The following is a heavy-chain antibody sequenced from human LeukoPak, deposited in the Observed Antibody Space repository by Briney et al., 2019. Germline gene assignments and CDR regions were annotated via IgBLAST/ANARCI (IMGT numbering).Heavy chain of an antibody. CDR1: GDSFSGYY. Sequence: SETLSHTCAVYGDSFSGYYRGWIRQPPGKGLEWFGEINHSGTINYNPSLKSRVTILVDTSKNQFSLNLSSVTAADTAVYYCARGVAGSSGLLYYFDYWGQGALVIVSS. CDR2: INHSGTI. D-gene: IGHD6-25*01. J-gene: IGHJ4*02. CDR3: ARGVAGSSGLLYYFDY. V-gene: IGHV4-34*01.